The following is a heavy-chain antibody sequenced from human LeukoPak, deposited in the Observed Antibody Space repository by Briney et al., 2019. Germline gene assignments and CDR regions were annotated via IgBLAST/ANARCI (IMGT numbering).Heavy chain of an antibody. CDR2: IYYTGST. J-gene: IGHJ6*03. D-gene: IGHD3-9*01. CDR3: ARLVSYDVLTENFYKYYMDV. V-gene: IGHV4-39*01. CDR1: SGSISSNNYY. Sequence: MPSETLSLTCTVSSGSISSNNYYWGWIRQPPGKGLEWIGSIYYTGSTFYNPSLKSHFTMSLDALKNQFTLKVTSVTATDTAVYYCARLVSYDVLTENFYKYYMDVWGKGTTVTVSS.